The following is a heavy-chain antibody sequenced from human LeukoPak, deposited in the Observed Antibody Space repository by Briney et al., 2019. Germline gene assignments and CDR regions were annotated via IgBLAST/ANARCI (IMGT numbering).Heavy chain of an antibody. D-gene: IGHD1-26*01. CDR2: INHSGST. V-gene: IGHV4-34*01. Sequence: PSETLSLTCAVYGGSFSGYYWSWIRQPPGKGLEWIGEINHSGSTNYNPSLKSRVTISVDTSKNQFSLKLSSVTAADTAVYYCARDWVGYYYYYMDVWGKGTTVTVSS. CDR3: ARDWVGYYYYYMDV. J-gene: IGHJ6*03. CDR1: GGSFSGYY.